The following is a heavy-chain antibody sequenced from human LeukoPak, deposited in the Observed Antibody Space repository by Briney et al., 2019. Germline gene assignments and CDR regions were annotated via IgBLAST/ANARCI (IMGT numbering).Heavy chain of an antibody. CDR1: GFTFSSYA. CDR2: ISYDGSNK. J-gene: IGHJ4*02. CDR3: ANGVGLWATNYFNY. Sequence: PGRSLRLSCAVSGFTFSSYAMHWVRQAPGKGLEWVAVISYDGSNKYYADSVKGRFTISRDNSKNTLYLQIYSLRTEDTAVYYCANGVGLWATNYFNYWGQGTLVTVSS. D-gene: IGHD5-18*01. V-gene: IGHV3-30-3*01.